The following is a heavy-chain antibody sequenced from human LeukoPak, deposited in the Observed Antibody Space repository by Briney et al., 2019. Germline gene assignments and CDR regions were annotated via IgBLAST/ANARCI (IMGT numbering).Heavy chain of an antibody. CDR1: GGSISSYY. D-gene: IGHD6-13*01. V-gene: IGHV4-4*07. J-gene: IGHJ4*02. CDR2: IYTSGST. CDR3: AREGGSSWSFDY. Sequence: SEALSLACTISGGSISSYYWSWIRQPAGKGLEWIGRIYTSGSTNYNPSLKSRVTMSVDTSKNQFSLKLSSVTAADTAVYYCAREGGSSWSFDYWGQGTLVTVSS.